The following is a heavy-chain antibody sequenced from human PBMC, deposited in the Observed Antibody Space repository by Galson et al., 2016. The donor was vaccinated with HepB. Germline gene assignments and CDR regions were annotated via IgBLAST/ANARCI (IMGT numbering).Heavy chain of an antibody. J-gene: IGHJ6*02. CDR1: GFSLSGFA. D-gene: IGHD6-13*01. Sequence: SLRLSCAASGFSLSGFAMHWVRQAPGKGLEWVAVTSYDGSHEFSDSVKGRFTISRDNSKKTLYLQTNSLRADDTAVYYCAKVGYSRSWYGTWDSNYGVDVWGQGATVTVSS. CDR3: AKVGYSRSWYGTWDSNYGVDV. CDR2: TSYDGSHE. V-gene: IGHV3-30*18.